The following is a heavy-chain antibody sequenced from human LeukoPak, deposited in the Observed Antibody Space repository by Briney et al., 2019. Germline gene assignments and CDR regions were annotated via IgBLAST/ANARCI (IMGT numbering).Heavy chain of an antibody. CDR3: ARRGHYYYYGMDV. CDR2: IYYSGST. V-gene: IGHV4-59*08. J-gene: IGHJ6*02. Sequence: PSETLSLTCAVYGGSFSGSYWTWIRQSPGKGLEWIGYIYYSGSTNYNPSLKSRVTISVDTSKNQFSLKLSSVTAADTAVYYCARRGHYYYYGMDVWGQGTTVTVSS. CDR1: GGSFSGSY.